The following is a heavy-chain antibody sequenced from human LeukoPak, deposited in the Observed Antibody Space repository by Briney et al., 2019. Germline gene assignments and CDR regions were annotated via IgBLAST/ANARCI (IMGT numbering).Heavy chain of an antibody. CDR2: IYHSGST. J-gene: IGHJ6*02. CDR1: GGSIRSSNW. CDR3: ARGLKVISLYSGGFNYYYGTDV. V-gene: IGHV4-4*02. D-gene: IGHD3-16*01. Sequence: SETLSLTCAVSGGSIRSSNWWSWVRQPPGKGLEWIGEIYHSGSTNCNPSLKSRVTISVDKSKNQFSLKLSSVTAADTAVYYCARGLKVISLYSGGFNYYYGTDVWGQGTTVTVSS.